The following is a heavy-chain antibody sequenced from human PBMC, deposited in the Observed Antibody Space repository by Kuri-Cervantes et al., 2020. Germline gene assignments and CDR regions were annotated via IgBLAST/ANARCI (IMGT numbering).Heavy chain of an antibody. Sequence: GESLKITCAASGFTFSSYAMSWVRQAPGKGLEWISTINSGGSTIYADSVKGRFTIXRDNSKNTLSLQMNSLRAEDTAVYYCARXXPLSFGEGGQGTLVTVSS. J-gene: IGHJ4*02. D-gene: IGHD3-10*01. CDR2: INSGGST. CDR3: ARXXPLSFGE. CDR1: GFTFSSYA. V-gene: IGHV3-23*01.